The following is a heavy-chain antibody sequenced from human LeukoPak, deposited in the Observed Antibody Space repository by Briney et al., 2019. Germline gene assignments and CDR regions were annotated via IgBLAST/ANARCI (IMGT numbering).Heavy chain of an antibody. J-gene: IGHJ4*02. CDR1: GFTFSSYA. D-gene: IGHD3-16*02. CDR3: AGDRLSQFDY. V-gene: IGHV3-30*04. CDR2: ISYDGSNK. Sequence: GGSLRLSCAASGFTFSSYAMHWVRQAPGKGLEWVAVISYDGSNKYYADSVKGRFTISRDNSKNTLYLQMNSLRAEDTAVYYCAGDRLSQFDYWGQGTLVTVSS.